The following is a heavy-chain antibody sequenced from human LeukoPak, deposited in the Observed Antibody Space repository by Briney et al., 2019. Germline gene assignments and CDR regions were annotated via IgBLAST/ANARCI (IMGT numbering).Heavy chain of an antibody. CDR1: GGSISSGDYY. J-gene: IGHJ6*02. CDR2: IYYSGST. D-gene: IGHD2-15*01. Sequence: PSETLSLTCTVSGGSISSGDYYWSWIRQPPGKGLEWIGYIYYSGSTNYNPSLKSRVTISVDTSKNQFSLKLSSVTAADTAVYYCARVYGGYCSGGSCYPYYGMDVWGQGTTVTVSS. CDR3: ARVYGGYCSGGSCYPYYGMDV. V-gene: IGHV4-61*08.